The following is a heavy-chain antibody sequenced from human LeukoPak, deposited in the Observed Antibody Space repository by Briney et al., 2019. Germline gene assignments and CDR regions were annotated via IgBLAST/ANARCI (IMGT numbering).Heavy chain of an antibody. V-gene: IGHV1-18*04. J-gene: IGHJ4*02. Sequence: ASVKVSCKASGYTFTSYGIIWVRQAPGQGLEWMGWISTYNDNTHYAQKFQGRVTMTTDTSTSTASMELRSLTSDDTAVYYCASTRPVPRFRHCGGDCFFDYWGQGTLVTVSS. D-gene: IGHD2-21*02. CDR1: GYTFTSYG. CDR2: ISTYNDNT. CDR3: ASTRPVPRFRHCGGDCFFDY.